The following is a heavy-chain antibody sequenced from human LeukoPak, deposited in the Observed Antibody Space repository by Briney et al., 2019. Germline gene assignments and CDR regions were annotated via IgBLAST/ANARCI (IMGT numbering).Heavy chain of an antibody. CDR3: ARTGGSFYFYYYMDV. J-gene: IGHJ6*03. V-gene: IGHV4-4*07. D-gene: IGHD1-26*01. CDR2: VYSSGIT. CDR1: GVSISSHY. Sequence: SETLSLTCNVSGVSISSHYWTWIRQPAGKGLEWIGRVYSSGITAYNPSLQSRVSMSVDTSKNQFSLNLAPVTAADTAVYYCARTGGSFYFYYYMDVWGKGTTVTVSS.